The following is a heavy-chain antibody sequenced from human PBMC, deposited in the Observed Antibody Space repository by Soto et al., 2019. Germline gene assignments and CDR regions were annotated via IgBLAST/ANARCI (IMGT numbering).Heavy chain of an antibody. D-gene: IGHD3-9*01. Sequence: PGGFLRLSCAASGVTFSSYSMNWVRQAPGKGLEWVSYISSSSSTIYYADSVKGRFTISRDNAKNSLYLQMNSLRAEDTAVYYCAAQPPYDILTGPNFDYWGQGTLVTVSS. J-gene: IGHJ4*02. V-gene: IGHV3-48*01. CDR1: GVTFSSYS. CDR2: ISSSSSTI. CDR3: AAQPPYDILTGPNFDY.